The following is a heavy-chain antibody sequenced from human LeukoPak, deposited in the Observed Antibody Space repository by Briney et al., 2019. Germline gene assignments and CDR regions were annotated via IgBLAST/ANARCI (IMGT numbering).Heavy chain of an antibody. CDR2: IYYSGNT. J-gene: IGHJ3*02. D-gene: IGHD3-16*01. Sequence: SETLSLTCTVSGGSISSYYWSWIRQSPGKGLEWIGYIYYSGNTNYNPSLKSRVTISIDTSKNHFSLRLSSATAADTAVYYCARVGDGTFDIWGRGTMVIVSS. CDR1: GGSISSYY. CDR3: ARVGDGTFDI. V-gene: IGHV4-59*01.